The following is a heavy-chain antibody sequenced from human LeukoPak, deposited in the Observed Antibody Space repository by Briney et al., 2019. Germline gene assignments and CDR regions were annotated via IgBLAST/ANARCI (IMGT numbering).Heavy chain of an antibody. CDR1: GFTFSSYW. CDR3: ASRIAARTFDY. V-gene: IGHV3-48*04. CDR2: ISSSGTTI. Sequence: GGSLRLSCAASGFTFSSYWMSWVRQAPGKGLQWLSYISSSGTTIYYTDSVKGRFTVSRDNAKNSLYLQMNSLRVEDTAVYYCASRIAARTFDYWGQGTLVTVSS. D-gene: IGHD6-6*01. J-gene: IGHJ4*02.